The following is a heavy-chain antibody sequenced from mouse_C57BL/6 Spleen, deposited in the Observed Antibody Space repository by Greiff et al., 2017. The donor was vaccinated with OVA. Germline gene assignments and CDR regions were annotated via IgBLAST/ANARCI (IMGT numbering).Heavy chain of an antibody. J-gene: IGHJ1*03. CDR2: FHPYNDDT. CDR1: GYTFTTYP. D-gene: IGHD1-1*01. Sequence: QVQLKESGAELVKPGASVKMSCKASGYTFTTYPIEWMKQNHGKSLEWIGNFHPYNDDTKYNEKFKGKATLTVEKSSSTVYLELSRLTSDDSAVHYCARGYYGSRSYWYFDVWGTGTTVTVSS. V-gene: IGHV1-47*01. CDR3: ARGYYGSRSYWYFDV.